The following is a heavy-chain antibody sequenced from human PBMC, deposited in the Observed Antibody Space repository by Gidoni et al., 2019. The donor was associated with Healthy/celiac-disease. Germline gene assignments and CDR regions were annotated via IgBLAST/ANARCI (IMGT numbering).Heavy chain of an antibody. CDR3: ARGGYYYGSGSYYNLDY. CDR2: TYPGDSDT. V-gene: IGHV5-51*02. CDR1: GYSFTSYW. J-gene: IGHJ4*02. Sequence: EVQLVQSGAEVKKPGESLKFSCKGSGYSFTSYWTGWVRQMPGKGVEWRGITYPGDSDTRYSPSFKGQVTISADKSISTAYLQWSSLKASDTAMYYCARGGYYYGSGSYYNLDYWGQGTLVTVSS. D-gene: IGHD3-10*01.